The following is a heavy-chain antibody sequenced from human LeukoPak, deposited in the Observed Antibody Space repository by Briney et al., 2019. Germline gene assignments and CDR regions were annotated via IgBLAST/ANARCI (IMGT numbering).Heavy chain of an antibody. D-gene: IGHD3-3*01. CDR2: IYYSGST. CDR1: GGSISSGNYY. V-gene: IGHV4-39*07. CDR3: ARDFWSDHSWFDP. Sequence: PSQTLSLTCTVSGGSISSGNYYYSWIRQPAGKGLSWIGSIYYSGSTYYNPSLKSRVTISVDTSKNHSSLRLSSVTAADTAAYYCARDFWSDHSWFDPWGQGTLVTVSS. J-gene: IGHJ5*02.